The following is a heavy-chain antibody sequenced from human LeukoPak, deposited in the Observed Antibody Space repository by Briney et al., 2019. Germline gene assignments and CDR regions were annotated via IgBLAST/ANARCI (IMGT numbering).Heavy chain of an antibody. J-gene: IGHJ4*02. Sequence: ASVKVSCKASGYTFTSYAMHWVRQAPGQRLEWMGWINAGNGNTKYSQEFQGRVTITRDTSASTAYMELSSLRSEDTAVYYCARDPEGIAAAGHYFDYWGQGTLVTVSS. D-gene: IGHD6-13*01. CDR3: ARDPEGIAAAGHYFDY. CDR1: GYTFTSYA. CDR2: INAGNGNT. V-gene: IGHV1-3*01.